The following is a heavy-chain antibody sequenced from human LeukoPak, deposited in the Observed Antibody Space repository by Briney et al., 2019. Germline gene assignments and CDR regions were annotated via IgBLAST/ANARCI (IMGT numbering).Heavy chain of an antibody. D-gene: IGHD6-19*01. CDR1: GFTFSSYA. CDR2: ISGSGGST. V-gene: IGHV3-23*01. Sequence: GGSLRLSCAASGFTFSSYAMSWVRQAPGKGLEGVSAISGSGGSTYYADPVKGRFTISRDNSKNTLYLQMNSLRAEDTAVYYCARDGGDSSGWTQGWFDPWGQGTLVTVSS. CDR3: ARDGGDSSGWTQGWFDP. J-gene: IGHJ5*02.